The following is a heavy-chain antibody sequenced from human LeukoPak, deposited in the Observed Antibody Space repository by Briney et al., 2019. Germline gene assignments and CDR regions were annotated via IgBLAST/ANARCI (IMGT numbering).Heavy chain of an antibody. Sequence: ASVKVSCKASGYTFTSYGISWVRQAPGQGLEWMGLISAYDGNTNYAQKLQGRVTMTTDTSTSTAYMERRSLRSDDTAVYYCARVYGDYVRRVDPWGQGTLVTVSS. CDR3: ARVYGDYVRRVDP. CDR2: ISAYDGNT. CDR1: GYTFTSYG. D-gene: IGHD4-17*01. J-gene: IGHJ5*02. V-gene: IGHV1-18*01.